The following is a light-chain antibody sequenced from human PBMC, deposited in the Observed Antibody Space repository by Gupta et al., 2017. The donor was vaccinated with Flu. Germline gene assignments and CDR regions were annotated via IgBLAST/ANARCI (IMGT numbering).Light chain of an antibody. CDR3: QQRSNWLFT. CDR1: QSVSSY. V-gene: IGKV3-11*01. J-gene: IGKJ3*01. Sequence: PATLSLSPGERATLSCRASQSVSSYLAWYQQKPGQAPRLLIYDASNRATGIPARFSGSGSGTDFTLTISSLEPEDFAVYYCQQRSNWLFTFGPGTKVDIK. CDR2: DAS.